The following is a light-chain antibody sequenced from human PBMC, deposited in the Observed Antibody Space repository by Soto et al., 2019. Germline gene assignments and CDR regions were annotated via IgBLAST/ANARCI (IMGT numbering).Light chain of an antibody. J-gene: IGKJ3*01. Sequence: IVMTQSPATLSLSPGERVTLSCRASQSAISNLAWYQQKPGQTPRLPIYDASTRATGIPARFSGSGSGTEFTLTISRLEPEDFAVYYCQQYGSSRFSFGPGTKVDNK. CDR2: DAS. V-gene: IGKV3-15*01. CDR1: QSAISN. CDR3: QQYGSSRFS.